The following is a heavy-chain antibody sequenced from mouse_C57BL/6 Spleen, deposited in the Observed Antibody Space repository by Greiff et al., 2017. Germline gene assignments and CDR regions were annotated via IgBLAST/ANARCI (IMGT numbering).Heavy chain of an antibody. D-gene: IGHD1-1*01. CDR3: ASLYYGSGYAMDY. CDR1: GYAFSSSW. V-gene: IGHV1-82*01. J-gene: IGHJ4*01. Sequence: VQLQQSGPELVKPGASVKISCKASGYAFSSSWMNWVKQRPGKGLEWIGRIYPGDGDTNYNGKFKGKATLTADKSSSTAYMQLSSLTSEDSAVYFCASLYYGSGYAMDYWGQGTSVTVSS. CDR2: IYPGDGDT.